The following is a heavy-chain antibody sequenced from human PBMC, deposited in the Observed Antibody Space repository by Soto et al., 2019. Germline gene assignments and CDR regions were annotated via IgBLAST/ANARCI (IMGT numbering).Heavy chain of an antibody. V-gene: IGHV3-21*01. CDR2: ISSSSSYI. CDR1: GFTFSSYS. J-gene: IGHJ4*02. D-gene: IGHD6-19*01. Sequence: GGSLRLSCAASGFTFSSYSMNWVRQAPGKGLEWVSSISSSSSYIYYADSVKGRFTISRDNAKNSLYLQMNSLRAEDTAVYYCARVKSQLLGVAGTAVVLDYWGQGT. CDR3: ARVKSQLLGVAGTAVVLDY.